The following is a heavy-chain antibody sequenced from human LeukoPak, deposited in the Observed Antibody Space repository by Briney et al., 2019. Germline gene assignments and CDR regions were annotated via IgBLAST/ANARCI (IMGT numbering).Heavy chain of an antibody. V-gene: IGHV1-8*03. D-gene: IGHD2-15*01. CDR3: AKDKFDRQVAGNWFDP. CDR1: GYTFTSYD. Sequence: ASVKVSCKASGYTFTSYDINWVRQATGQGLEWMGWMNPNSGNTGYAQKFQGRVTITRNTSISTAYMELSSLRAEDTAVYYCAKDKFDRQVAGNWFDPWGQGTLVTVSS. J-gene: IGHJ5*02. CDR2: MNPNSGNT.